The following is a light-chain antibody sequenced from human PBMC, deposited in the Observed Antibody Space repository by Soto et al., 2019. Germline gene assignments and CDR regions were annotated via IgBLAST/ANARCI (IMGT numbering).Light chain of an antibody. CDR1: SSNIGAGYD. J-gene: IGLJ2*01. Sequence: QSVLTQPPSVSGAPGQRVTISCTWSSSNIGAGYDVHWYHQLPGTAPKLLIFGNTNRPSGVPDRFSGSKSGTSAALAINGLQADDESNYYCHSYDSPLSASIFGGGTKLTVL. CDR2: GNT. CDR3: HSYDSPLSASI. V-gene: IGLV1-40*01.